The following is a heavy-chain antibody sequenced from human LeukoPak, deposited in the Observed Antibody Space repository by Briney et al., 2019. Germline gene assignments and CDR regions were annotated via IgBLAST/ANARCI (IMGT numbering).Heavy chain of an antibody. Sequence: PGGSLRLSCAASGITFSGSGMSWVRQAPGKGLEWVSTISGSGSNTHYADSVKGRFTISRDNYKDTLYMQMNSLRVEDTAVYYCAKDDAWLRFGEWSQGTLVTVPS. CDR2: ISGSGSNT. J-gene: IGHJ4*02. D-gene: IGHD3-10*01. V-gene: IGHV3-23*01. CDR1: GITFSGSG. CDR3: AKDDAWLRFGE.